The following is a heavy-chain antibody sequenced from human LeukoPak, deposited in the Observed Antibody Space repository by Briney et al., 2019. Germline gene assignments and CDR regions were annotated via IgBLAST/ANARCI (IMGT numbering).Heavy chain of an antibody. CDR1: GFTFSTYW. Sequence: GGSLRLSCAASGFTFSTYWMSWVRQAPGKGLEGVANIKQDGSEKHYVDSVKGRFTISRDNAKNSLYLQMNSLRAEDTAVYYCARGYSGRWYYFDYWGQGTLVTVSS. V-gene: IGHV3-7*01. D-gene: IGHD1-26*01. J-gene: IGHJ4*02. CDR2: IKQDGSEK. CDR3: ARGYSGRWYYFDY.